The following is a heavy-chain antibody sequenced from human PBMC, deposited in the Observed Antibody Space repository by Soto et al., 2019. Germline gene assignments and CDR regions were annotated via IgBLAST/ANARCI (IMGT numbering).Heavy chain of an antibody. Sequence: QVQLVQSGAEVKKPGSSVKVSCKTSGGTFSGYSISWVRQAPGQGLEWMGRIIPMIETANYAQNFQGRVTVTADKPTSTAYLELSSLRSEDAAGYYWGRSLPSGSYYYFAYGGQGTMVTVSS. V-gene: IGHV1-69*08. J-gene: IGHJ4*02. D-gene: IGHD1-26*01. CDR3: GRSLPSGSYYYFAY. CDR2: IIPMIETA. CDR1: GGTFSGYS.